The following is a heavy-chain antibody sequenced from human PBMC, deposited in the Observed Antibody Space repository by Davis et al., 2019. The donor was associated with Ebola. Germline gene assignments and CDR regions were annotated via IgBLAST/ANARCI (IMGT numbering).Heavy chain of an antibody. D-gene: IGHD2-8*01. CDR1: VITFSSYA. CDR2: ISGSGGST. Sequence: PGGSLRLSCADSVITFSSYAMTWVRQAPGKGLEWVSAISGSGGSTYYADSVKGRFTISRDNTKNTLYLQMNSLRAEDTAVYYCARGQGYCTNGVCLGGYYYYYGMDVWGQGTTVTVSS. V-gene: IGHV3-23*01. CDR3: ARGQGYCTNGVCLGGYYYYYGMDV. J-gene: IGHJ6*02.